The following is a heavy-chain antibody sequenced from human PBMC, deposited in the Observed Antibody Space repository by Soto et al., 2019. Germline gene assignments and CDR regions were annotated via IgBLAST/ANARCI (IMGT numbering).Heavy chain of an antibody. V-gene: IGHV3-33*01. D-gene: IGHD1-26*01. CDR1: GFTFSSYG. J-gene: IGHJ6*02. Sequence: GGSLRLSCAASGFTFSSYGMHWVRQAPGKGLEWVAVIWYDGSNKYYADSVKGRFTISRDNSKNTLYLQMNSLRAEDTAVYYCARDRGGDSGSYLLYYYYYGMDVWGQGTTVTVSS. CDR2: IWYDGSNK. CDR3: ARDRGGDSGSYLLYYYYYGMDV.